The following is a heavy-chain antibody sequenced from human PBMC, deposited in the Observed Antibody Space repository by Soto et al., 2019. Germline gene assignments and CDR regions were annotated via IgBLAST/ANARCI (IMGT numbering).Heavy chain of an antibody. CDR3: AGQKFVVVPAASAYYGMDV. CDR2: IYYSGST. CDR1: GSSIIRSSYF. J-gene: IGHJ6*02. Sequence: SETLSLTCTVSGSSIIRSSYFWGWIRQPPGKGLEWIGSIYYSGSTYYNPSLKSRVTISVDTSKNQFSLKLSSVTAADTAVYYCAGQKFVVVPAASAYYGMDVWGQGTTVTVSS. D-gene: IGHD2-2*01. V-gene: IGHV4-39*01.